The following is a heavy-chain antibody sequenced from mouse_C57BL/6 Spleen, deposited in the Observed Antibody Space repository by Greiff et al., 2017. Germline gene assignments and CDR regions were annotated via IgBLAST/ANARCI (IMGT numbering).Heavy chain of an antibody. CDR2: IDPSDSYT. V-gene: IGHV1-59*01. CDR1: GYTFTSYW. J-gene: IGHJ2*01. D-gene: IGHD4-1*01. Sequence: VQLQQPGAELVRPGTSVKLSCKASGYTFTSYWMHWVKQRPGQGLEWIGVIDPSDSYTNYNQKFKGKATLTVDTSSSTAYMQLSSLTSEDSAVYYGARGGLLKKGLTGTGFDYWGQGTTLTVSS. CDR3: ARGGLLKKGLTGTGFDY.